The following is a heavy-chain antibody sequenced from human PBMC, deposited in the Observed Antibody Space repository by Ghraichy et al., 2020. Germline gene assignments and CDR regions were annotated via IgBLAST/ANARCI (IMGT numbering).Heavy chain of an antibody. CDR1: GGSFSGYY. J-gene: IGHJ6*02. D-gene: IGHD6-13*01. Sequence: SETLSLTCAVYGGSFSGYYWSWIRQPPGKGLEWIGEINHSGSTNYNPSLKSRVTISVDTSKNQFSLKLSSVTAADTAVYYCARGTNRRGSSSYGGMDVWGQGTTVTVSS. CDR3: ARGTNRRGSSSYGGMDV. CDR2: INHSGST. V-gene: IGHV4-34*01.